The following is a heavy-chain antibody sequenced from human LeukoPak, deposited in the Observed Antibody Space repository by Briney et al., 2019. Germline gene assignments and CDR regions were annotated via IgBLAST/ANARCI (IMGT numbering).Heavy chain of an antibody. CDR1: GYTFTGYY. CDR2: INPNSGGT. J-gene: IGHJ4*02. Sequence: GASVKVSCKASGYTFTGYYMHWVRQAPGQGLEWMGWINPNSGGTNYAQKFQGRVTMTRDTSISTAYMELSRLRSDDTAVYYCARDKAYCSGGSCYSGVLEDYWGQGTLVTVSS. D-gene: IGHD2-15*01. CDR3: ARDKAYCSGGSCYSGVLEDY. V-gene: IGHV1-2*02.